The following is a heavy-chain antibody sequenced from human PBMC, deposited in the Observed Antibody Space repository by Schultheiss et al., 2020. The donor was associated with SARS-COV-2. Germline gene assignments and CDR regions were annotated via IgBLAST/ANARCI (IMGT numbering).Heavy chain of an antibody. V-gene: IGHV3-23*01. CDR3: AKGGWLEY. J-gene: IGHJ4*02. Sequence: GGSLRLSCAASGFTFSRSVMSWVRQAPGKGLEWVSAISDSEDNTYYADSAKGRFTISRDNSKNTLYLQMNSLRAEDTAVYYCAKGGWLEYWGQGTLVTVSS. D-gene: IGHD3-9*01. CDR1: GFTFSRSV. CDR2: ISDSEDNT.